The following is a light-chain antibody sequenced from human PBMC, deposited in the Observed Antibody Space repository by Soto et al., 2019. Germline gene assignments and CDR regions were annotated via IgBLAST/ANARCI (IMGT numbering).Light chain of an antibody. CDR2: SDN. CDR3: AAWDDSLRGRV. CDR1: SSNIGSNP. J-gene: IGLJ2*01. Sequence: QSVLTQSPSASGTPGQRVTISCSGSSSNIGSNPVSWYQQLPGTAPKSLIYSDNQRPSGVPDRISGSRSGTSASLAISGLQSEDEAEYYCAAWDDSLRGRVFGGGTKLTVL. V-gene: IGLV1-44*01.